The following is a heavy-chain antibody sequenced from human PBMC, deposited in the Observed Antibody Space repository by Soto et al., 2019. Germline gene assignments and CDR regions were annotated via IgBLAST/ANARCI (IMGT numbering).Heavy chain of an antibody. J-gene: IGHJ5*02. V-gene: IGHV1-2*02. CDR3: ARGAVDTTANFYAGWFDP. D-gene: IGHD4-17*01. CDR1: GYTFTGYY. CDR2: LNPKSGDK. Sequence: QVQLVQSGTEVKKAGASVKVTCKASGYTFTGYYIHWLRQAPGQGLEWLVWLNPKSGDKKYAQKFQGRVTMTTDTSISTAYMELSRLGSDDTDVYYCARGAVDTTANFYAGWFDPWGQGTLVTFSS.